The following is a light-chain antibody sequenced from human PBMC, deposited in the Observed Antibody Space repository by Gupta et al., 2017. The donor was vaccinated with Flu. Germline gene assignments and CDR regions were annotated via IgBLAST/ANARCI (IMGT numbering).Light chain of an antibody. CDR3: QQRCNWPLT. CDR2: DAS. J-gene: IGKJ4*01. CDR1: QSVSFY. Sequence: PATLSLSPGERATHSVMASQSVSFYLAWYQQKPGQAPRLLIYDASNRATGIPARFSGSRSGTDFTLTITSLEPEDFAVYYCQQRCNWPLTFGGGTKVEIK. V-gene: IGKV3-11*01.